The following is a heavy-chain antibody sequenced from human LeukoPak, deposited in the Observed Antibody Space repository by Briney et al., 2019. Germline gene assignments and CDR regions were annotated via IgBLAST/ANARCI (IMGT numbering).Heavy chain of an antibody. J-gene: IGHJ6*03. CDR1: GGSISSSSYY. CDR2: IYYSGST. V-gene: IGHV4-39*07. CDR3: ARVRTGYYYMDV. Sequence: SETLSLTCTVSGGSISSSSYYWGWIRQPPGKGLEWIGSIYYSGSTYYNPSLKSRVTISVDTSKNQFSLKLSSVTAADTAVYYCARVRTGYYYMDVRGKGTTVTVSS. D-gene: IGHD1-14*01.